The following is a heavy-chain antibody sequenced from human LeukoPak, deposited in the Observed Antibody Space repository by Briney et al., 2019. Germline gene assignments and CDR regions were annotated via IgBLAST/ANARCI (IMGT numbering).Heavy chain of an antibody. J-gene: IGHJ3*02. Sequence: GGSLRLSCAASGFTFTYFGMHWVRQAPGKGLEWVAFIRFDGSDKYYPDSVKGRFTISRDNSKNTLYLQMNSLRAEDTALYYCARREVVVYYDAFDIWGQGTMVTVSS. CDR3: ARREVVVYYDAFDI. V-gene: IGHV3-30*02. CDR2: IRFDGSDK. CDR1: GFTFTYFG. D-gene: IGHD2-8*02.